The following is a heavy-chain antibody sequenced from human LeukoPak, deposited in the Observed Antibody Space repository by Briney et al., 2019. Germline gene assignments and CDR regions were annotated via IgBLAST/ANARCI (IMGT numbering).Heavy chain of an antibody. J-gene: IGHJ5*02. CDR3: ARGRLAGHPDPLNWFDP. Sequence: GASVKVSCKASGYTFTSYDINWVRQATGQGLEWMGWMNPNSGNTGYAQKFQGRVTITRNASISTAYMELSRLRSDDTAVYYCARGRLAGHPDPLNWFDPWGQGTLVTVSS. CDR2: MNPNSGNT. V-gene: IGHV1-8*03. CDR1: GYTFTSYD.